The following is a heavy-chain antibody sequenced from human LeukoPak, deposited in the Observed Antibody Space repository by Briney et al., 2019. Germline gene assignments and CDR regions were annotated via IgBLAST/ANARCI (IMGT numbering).Heavy chain of an antibody. CDR2: TTYDGSTK. CDR3: AKPLDEYFDF. CDR1: GFTFSKYG. Sequence: GGSVRLSCEVSGFTFSKYGMHWVHQAPGRGLEWVALTTYDGSTKYYADSVKGRFTISKDDSRNTLYLQMNSLKVEDTAIYYCAKPLDEYFDFWGQGTLVTVSS. J-gene: IGHJ4*02. V-gene: IGHV3-30*18.